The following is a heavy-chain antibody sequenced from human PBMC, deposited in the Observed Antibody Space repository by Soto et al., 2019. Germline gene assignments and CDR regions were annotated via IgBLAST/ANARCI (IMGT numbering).Heavy chain of an antibody. J-gene: IGHJ6*02. V-gene: IGHV4-39*01. CDR3: ARHVITMVRGVIRPYYGMDV. Sequence: SETLSLTCTVSGGSISSSSYYWGWIRQPPGKGLEWIGSIYYSGSTYYNPSLKSRVTISVDTCKNQFSLKLSSVTAADTAVYYCARHVITMVRGVIRPYYGMDVWGQGTTVTVSS. CDR1: GGSISSSSYY. D-gene: IGHD3-10*01. CDR2: IYYSGST.